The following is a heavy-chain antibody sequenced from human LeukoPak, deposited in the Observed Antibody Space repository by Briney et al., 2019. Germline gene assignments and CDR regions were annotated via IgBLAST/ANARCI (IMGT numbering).Heavy chain of an antibody. CDR3: AKGKGYEWLEGYYYMDV. CDR2: IKSDGSST. J-gene: IGHJ6*03. CDR1: GFTFTSYW. Sequence: GGSLRLSCAASGFTFTSYWMHWVRQGPGKGLEWVSRIKSDGSSTNYADSVKGRFTISRDNAENTLYLQMNSLRAEDTAVYYCAKGKGYEWLEGYYYMDVWGKGTTVTVSS. D-gene: IGHD3-3*01. V-gene: IGHV3-74*01.